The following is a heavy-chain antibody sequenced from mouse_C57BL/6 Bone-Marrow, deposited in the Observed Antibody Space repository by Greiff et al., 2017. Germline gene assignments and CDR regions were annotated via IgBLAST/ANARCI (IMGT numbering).Heavy chain of an antibody. CDR2: INYDGSSP. V-gene: IGHV5-16*01. J-gene: IGHJ2*01. D-gene: IGHD2-4*01. Sequence: EVQGVESEGGLVQPGSTMKLSCTASGFTFSDYYMAWVRQVPEKGLEWVANINYDGSSPYYLDSLKSRFIISRDNAKNILYLQMSSLKSEDTATYYCARAYYDYVPTGFFDYWGQGTTLTVSS. CDR1: GFTFSDYY. CDR3: ARAYYDYVPTGFFDY.